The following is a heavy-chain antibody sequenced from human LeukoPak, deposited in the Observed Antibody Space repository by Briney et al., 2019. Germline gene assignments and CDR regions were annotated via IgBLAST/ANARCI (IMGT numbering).Heavy chain of an antibody. Sequence: GGSLRLSRAASGFTFSGYAMSWVRQAPGKGLEWVANIKQDGSEKYYVDSVKGRFTISRDNAKNSLYLQMNSLRAEDTAVYYRARAGAYDYVWGSYRYGFSSFDYWGQGTLVTVSS. J-gene: IGHJ4*02. CDR1: GFTFSGYA. V-gene: IGHV3-7*01. D-gene: IGHD3-16*02. CDR3: ARAGAYDYVWGSYRYGFSSFDY. CDR2: IKQDGSEK.